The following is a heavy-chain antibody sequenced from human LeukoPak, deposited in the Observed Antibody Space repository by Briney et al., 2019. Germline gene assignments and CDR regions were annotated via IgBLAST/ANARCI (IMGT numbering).Heavy chain of an antibody. V-gene: IGHV1-18*01. CDR2: ISAYNGNT. J-gene: IGHJ6*02. Sequence: ASVNVSCKASGYTFTSYGISWVRQAPGQGLEWMGWISAYNGNTNYAQKLQGRVTMTTDTSTSTAYMELRSLRSDDTAVYYCAREIKPDDYGDYKYYYYYSGMDVWGQGTTVTVSS. D-gene: IGHD4-17*01. CDR3: AREIKPDDYGDYKYYYYYSGMDV. CDR1: GYTFTSYG.